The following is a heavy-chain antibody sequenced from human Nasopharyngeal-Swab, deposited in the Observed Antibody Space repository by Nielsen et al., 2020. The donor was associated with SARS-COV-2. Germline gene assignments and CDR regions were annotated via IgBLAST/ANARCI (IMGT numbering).Heavy chain of an antibody. J-gene: IGHJ3*02. V-gene: IGHV3-15*07. D-gene: IGHD2-21*02. Sequence: GESLKISCAASGFTFNNAWMNWVRQAQGKGLEWVGRIKSETDGGTTDYAAPVKGRFTVSRDDSKNTLYLQMDSLKTEDTAVYYCTTRAIASTAIWRNAFDIWGQGTMVTVSS. CDR2: IKSETDGGTT. CDR1: GFTFNNAW. CDR3: TTRAIASTAIWRNAFDI.